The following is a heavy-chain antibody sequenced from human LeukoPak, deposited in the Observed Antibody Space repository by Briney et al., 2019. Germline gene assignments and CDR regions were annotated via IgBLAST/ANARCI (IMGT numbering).Heavy chain of an antibody. Sequence: PSKTLCLSCSSSVSSINSNYWGEVRKPAGSDVDRIGLVYSSCITFYKRSLKTRITISLHLPKNAGALTMSSVTDTDTAIYHCAREGCTNGVCYYNWFDPWGQGTLVTVSS. V-gene: IGHV4-4*07. D-gene: IGHD2-8*01. CDR1: VSSINSNY. CDR3: AREGCTNGVCYYNWFDP. J-gene: IGHJ5*02. CDR2: VYSSCIT.